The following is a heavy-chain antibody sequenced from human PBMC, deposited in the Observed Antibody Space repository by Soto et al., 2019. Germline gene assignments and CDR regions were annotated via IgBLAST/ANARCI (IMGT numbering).Heavy chain of an antibody. J-gene: IGHJ6*02. V-gene: IGHV4-39*01. CDR3: ARHGDGSGKYYYGMDV. Sequence: SETLSLSCAVSGGSISSSNYYWGWIRQPPGKGLEWIGTIYYSGSTYYNPSLKSRVTISIDTSKNQFSLKLSSVTAADTAVYYCARHGDGSGKYYYGMDVWGQGTTVT. D-gene: IGHD3-10*01. CDR2: IYYSGST. CDR1: GGSISSSNYY.